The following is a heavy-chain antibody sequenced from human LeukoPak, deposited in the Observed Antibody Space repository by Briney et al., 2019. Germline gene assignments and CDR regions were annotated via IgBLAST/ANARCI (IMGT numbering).Heavy chain of an antibody. V-gene: IGHV3-9*01. CDR3: ARVGYCSGGSCYNPDALDI. J-gene: IGHJ3*02. CDR1: GFTFDDYA. D-gene: IGHD2-15*01. Sequence: GRSLRLSCAASGFTFDDYAMHWVRQAPGKGLEWVAGISWNSGMLGYADSVKGRFSISRDNSKNTLYLQMNSLRAEDTAVYHCARVGYCSGGSCYNPDALDIWGQGTMVTVSS. CDR2: ISWNSGML.